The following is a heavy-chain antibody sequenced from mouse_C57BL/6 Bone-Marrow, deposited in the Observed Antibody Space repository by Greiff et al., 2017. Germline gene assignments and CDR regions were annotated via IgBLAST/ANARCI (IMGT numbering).Heavy chain of an antibody. CDR3: AIKSGLGDY. Sequence: VQLQQPGADLVKPGASVKVSCKASGYTFPSYWMPWVHQSPGQGLEWIGRIHPSDSDTNYNQKFKGRSTLTVDKSSSTAYMQLSSLTSEGAAVYYYAIKSGLGDYWGQGTTLTVSS. D-gene: IGHD4-1*01. CDR1: GYTFPSYW. J-gene: IGHJ2*01. V-gene: IGHV1-74*01. CDR2: IHPSDSDT.